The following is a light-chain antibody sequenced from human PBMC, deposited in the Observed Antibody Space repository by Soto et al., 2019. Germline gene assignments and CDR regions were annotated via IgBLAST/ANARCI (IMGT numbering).Light chain of an antibody. Sequence: EVVLTQSPATLSLSPGERATLSCRASQSVSSSLAWYQQKPGQAPSLLIYDASNRATGIPARFSGSGSGTDFTLTISSLEPEDFAVYYCQQRSNWPYTFGQGTKLEIQ. J-gene: IGKJ2*01. CDR1: QSVSSS. CDR2: DAS. CDR3: QQRSNWPYT. V-gene: IGKV3-11*01.